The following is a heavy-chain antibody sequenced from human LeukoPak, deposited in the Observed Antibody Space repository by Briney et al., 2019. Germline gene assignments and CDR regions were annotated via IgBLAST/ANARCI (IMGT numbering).Heavy chain of an antibody. D-gene: IGHD2-15*01. CDR3: ATDKGTVCSGGSCYRDRFDY. CDR1: GYTLAELS. V-gene: IGHV1-24*01. Sequence: ASVTVSCKVSGYTLAELSMHWVRQAPGKGLEWMGGFYPEDGETIYAQKFQGRVTMTEDTSTDTAYMELSSLRSEDTAVYYCATDKGTVCSGGSCYRDRFDYWGQGTLVTVSS. CDR2: FYPEDGET. J-gene: IGHJ4*02.